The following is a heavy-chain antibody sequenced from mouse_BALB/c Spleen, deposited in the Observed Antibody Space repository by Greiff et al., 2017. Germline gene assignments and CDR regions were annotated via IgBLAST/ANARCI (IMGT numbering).Heavy chain of an antibody. V-gene: IGHV1-54*01. Sequence: VKLMESGAELVRPGTSVKVSCKASGYAFTNYLIEWVKQRPGQGLEWIGVINPGSGGTNYNEKFKGKATLTADKSSSTAYMQLSSLTSDDSAVYFCARSDRYDYYAMDDWGQGTSVTVSS. CDR1: GYAFTNYL. CDR3: ARSDRYDYYAMDD. J-gene: IGHJ4*01. D-gene: IGHD2-14*01. CDR2: INPGSGGT.